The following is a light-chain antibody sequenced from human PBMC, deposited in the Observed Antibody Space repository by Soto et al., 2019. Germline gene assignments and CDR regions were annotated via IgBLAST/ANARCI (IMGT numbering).Light chain of an antibody. V-gene: IGKV1-39*01. CDR2: AAS. CDR3: QQSYSIPLYS. Sequence: DIQMTQSPSYLPASVGDRVTITCRASQSIATFLNWYQQKPGKAPKLLIYAASTLQSGVPSRFSGSGSGTDFTLTISSLQPEDFATYYCQQSYSIPLYSFGQGTKLDIK. J-gene: IGKJ2*01. CDR1: QSIATF.